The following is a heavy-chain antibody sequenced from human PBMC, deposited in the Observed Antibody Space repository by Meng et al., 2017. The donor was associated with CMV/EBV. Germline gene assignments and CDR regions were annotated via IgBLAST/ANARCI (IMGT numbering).Heavy chain of an antibody. D-gene: IGHD2-2*01. CDR1: GFTFSSYS. Sequence: ESLKISCAASGFTFSSYSMNWVRQAPGKGLEWVSSISSSSSYIYYADSVKGRFTISRDNAKNPLYLQMNSLRAEDTAVYYCARDLLGYCSSTSCPPYWGQGTLVTVSS. CDR3: ARDLLGYCSSTSCPPY. V-gene: IGHV3-21*01. CDR2: ISSSSSYI. J-gene: IGHJ4*02.